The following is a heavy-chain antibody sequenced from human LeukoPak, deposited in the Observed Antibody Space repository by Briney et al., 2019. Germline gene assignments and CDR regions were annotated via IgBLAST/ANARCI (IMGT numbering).Heavy chain of an antibody. Sequence: RGESLKISCKGSGYSFTSYWIGWVRQMPGKGLEWMGIIYPGDSDTRYSPSFQGQVTISADKSVNTAYLQWSSLKASDTAMYYCARGGLAAAGTSYEEFDYWGQGTLVTVSS. J-gene: IGHJ4*02. CDR1: GYSFTSYW. V-gene: IGHV5-51*01. CDR3: ARGGLAAAGTSYEEFDY. D-gene: IGHD6-13*01. CDR2: IYPGDSDT.